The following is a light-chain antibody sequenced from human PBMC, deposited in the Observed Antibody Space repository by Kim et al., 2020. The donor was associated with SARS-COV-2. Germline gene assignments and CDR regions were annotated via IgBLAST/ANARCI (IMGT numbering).Light chain of an antibody. V-gene: IGKV3-20*01. Sequence: LSPGERATLSCRASQSVSSSYLAWYQQKPGQAPRLLIYGASSRATGIPDRFSGSGSGTDFTLTITRLEPEDFAVYYCQQYGSSRTFGQGTKVDIK. J-gene: IGKJ1*01. CDR2: GAS. CDR1: QSVSSSY. CDR3: QQYGSSRT.